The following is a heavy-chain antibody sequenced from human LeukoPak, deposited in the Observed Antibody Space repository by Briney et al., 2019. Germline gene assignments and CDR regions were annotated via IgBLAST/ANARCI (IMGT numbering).Heavy chain of an antibody. CDR2: ISGSGGST. CDR1: GFTFSSYA. D-gene: IGHD3-10*01. CDR3: AKDRGQLWFGEYRGVFGY. J-gene: IGHJ4*02. V-gene: IGHV3-23*01. Sequence: GGSLRLSCAASGFTFSSYAMSWVRQAPGKGLEWVSAISGSGGSTYYADSVKGRFTISRDNSKNTLYLQMNSLRAEDTAVYYCAKDRGQLWFGEYRGVFGYWGQGTLVTVSS.